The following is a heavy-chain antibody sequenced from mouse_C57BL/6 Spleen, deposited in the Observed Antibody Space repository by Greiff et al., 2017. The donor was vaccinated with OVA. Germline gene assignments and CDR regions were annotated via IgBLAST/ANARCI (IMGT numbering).Heavy chain of an antibody. D-gene: IGHD2-5*01. CDR3: SRREDYINLYAMDY. J-gene: IGHJ4*01. CDR1: GYAFSSYW. V-gene: IGHV1-80*01. Sequence: VQLVESGAELVKPGASVKISCKASGYAFSSYWMNWVKQRPGKGLEWIGQIYPGDGDTNYNGKFKGKATLTADKSSSTAYMQLSSLTSEDSAVYFCSRREDYINLYAMDYWGQGTSVTVSP. CDR2: IYPGDGDT.